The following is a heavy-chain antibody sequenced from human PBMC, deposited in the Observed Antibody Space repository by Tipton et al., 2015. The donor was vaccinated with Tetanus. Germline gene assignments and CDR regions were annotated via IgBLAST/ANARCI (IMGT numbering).Heavy chain of an antibody. D-gene: IGHD2-15*01. CDR3: ARQADNWFDP. CDR1: GGSLFSGSFY. CDR2: IYYNGNT. V-gene: IGHV4-39*01. Sequence: TLSLTCSVSGGSLFSGSFYWAWIRQPPGKGLEWIGNIYYNGNTYYLSSLKSRVTISAETSKNQFSLSLRPGTAADTAVYYCARQADNWFDPWGHGTLVTVSS. J-gene: IGHJ5*02.